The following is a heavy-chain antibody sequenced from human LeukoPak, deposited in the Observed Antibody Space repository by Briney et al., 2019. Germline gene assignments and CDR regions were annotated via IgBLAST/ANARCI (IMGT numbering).Heavy chain of an antibody. CDR3: ARGGNSYPNDH. D-gene: IGHD5-18*01. CDR1: GYTFSSYG. V-gene: IGHV1-18*01. CDR2: ISAYNGYT. J-gene: IGHJ5*02. Sequence: ASVKVSCKASGYTFSSYGISWVRQAPGQGLEWMGWISAYNGYTNYAQKFQGRGTMTTDTSTSTAYMELRSLRSDDTAVYYCARGGNSYPNDHWGQGTLVTVSS.